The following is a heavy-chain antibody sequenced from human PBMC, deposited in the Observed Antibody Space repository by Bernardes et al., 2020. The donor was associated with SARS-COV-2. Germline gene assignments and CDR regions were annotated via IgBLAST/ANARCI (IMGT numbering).Heavy chain of an antibody. CDR2: VSSGSSFI. D-gene: IGHD3-22*01. CDR3: VRDNHFDTSIYHGTH. CDR1: GFTFSDYF. Sequence: GGSLRLSCAASGFTFSDYFMSWIRQAPGKGLEWVSSVSSGSSFINYADSVKGRFTISRDNAENSLYLQMNSLRAEDTAVYYCVRDNHFDTSIYHGTHWGQGTLVTVSS. J-gene: IGHJ4*02. V-gene: IGHV3-11*06.